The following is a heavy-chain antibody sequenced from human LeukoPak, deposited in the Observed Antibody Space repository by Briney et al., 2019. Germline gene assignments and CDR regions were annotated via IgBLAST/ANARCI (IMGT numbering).Heavy chain of an antibody. D-gene: IGHD5-12*01. CDR2: ISWNSGSI. Sequence: PGGSLRLSCAASGFTFDDYAMHWVRQAPGKGLEWVSGISWNSGSIGYADSVKGRFTISRDNTKNALYLQMNSLRADDTAVYFCARDSTWQLDYWGQGTLITVSS. J-gene: IGHJ4*02. CDR3: ARDSTWQLDY. CDR1: GFTFDDYA. V-gene: IGHV3-9*01.